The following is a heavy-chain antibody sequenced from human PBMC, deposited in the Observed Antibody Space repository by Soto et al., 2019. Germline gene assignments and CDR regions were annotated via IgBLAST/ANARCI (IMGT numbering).Heavy chain of an antibody. D-gene: IGHD6-13*01. CDR1: EFTFNTYW. J-gene: IGHJ6*02. Sequence: EVQLVESGGGLVQPGGSLRLSCLASEFTFNTYWMNWVRQAPGRGLEWVSNIKEDGSEKNYVDSVTGRCTISRDNAKNSLYLQMNGLRGENRAVYCCARDWGTPGRGAAVGYYYQYGMDVWGQGTTVTVSS. CDR3: ARDWGTPGRGAAVGYYYQYGMDV. CDR2: IKEDGSEK. V-gene: IGHV3-7*05.